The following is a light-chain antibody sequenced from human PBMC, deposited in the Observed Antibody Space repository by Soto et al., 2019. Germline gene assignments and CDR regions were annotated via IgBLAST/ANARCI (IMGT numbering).Light chain of an antibody. CDR3: QKYNSAPLT. Sequence: DIQMTQSPSSLSASVGLRVTITCRASQGISTYLAWYQQKPGKVPKLLIYAASTLQSGIPSRFSGSGSGTEFTLTISTLQPEDVPTYYCQKYNSAPLTFGGGTKVEIK. CDR1: QGISTY. CDR2: AAS. J-gene: IGKJ4*01. V-gene: IGKV1-27*01.